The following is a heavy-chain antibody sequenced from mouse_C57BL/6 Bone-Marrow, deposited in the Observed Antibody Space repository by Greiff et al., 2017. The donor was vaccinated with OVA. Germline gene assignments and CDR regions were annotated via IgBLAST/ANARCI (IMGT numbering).Heavy chain of an antibody. D-gene: IGHD1-1*01. CDR3: AREESYYEGY. Sequence: VQLQQPGAELVRPGTSVKLSCKASGYTFTSYWMHWVKQRPGQGLEWIGVIDPSASYTNYNQKFKGKATLTVNTSSSTAYMQLSSLTSEDSAVYYCAREESYYEGYWGQGTALTVSS. CDR2: IDPSASYT. V-gene: IGHV1-59*01. CDR1: GYTFTSYW. J-gene: IGHJ2*01.